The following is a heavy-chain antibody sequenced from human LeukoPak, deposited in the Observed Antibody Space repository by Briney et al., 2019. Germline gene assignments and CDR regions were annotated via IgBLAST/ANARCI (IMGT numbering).Heavy chain of an antibody. CDR3: ARRVRYCSRTSCQLDY. D-gene: IGHD2-2*01. J-gene: IGHJ4*02. CDR1: GFSFSTYG. V-gene: IGHV3-23*01. Sequence: PGGSLRLSCAASGFSFSTYGMNWVRQAPGKGLQWVSSLSSSGDRTFYADSVRGRFTVSRDNSKNTLYVQMNSLRAEVTAVYYCARRVRYCSRTSCQLDYWGQGILVTVSS. CDR2: LSSSGDRT.